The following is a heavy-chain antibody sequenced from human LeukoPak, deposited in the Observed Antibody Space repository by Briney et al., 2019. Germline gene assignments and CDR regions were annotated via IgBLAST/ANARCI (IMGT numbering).Heavy chain of an antibody. J-gene: IGHJ4*02. Sequence: PSETLSLTCTVSGGSISSYYWSWIRQPPGKGLEWIGYIYYSGSTNYNPSLKSRVTISVDTSKNQFSLKLSSVTAADTAVYYCARVSGSGWFDNDYWGQGTLVTVSS. V-gene: IGHV4-59*01. CDR1: GGSISSYY. D-gene: IGHD6-19*01. CDR2: IYYSGST. CDR3: ARVSGSGWFDNDY.